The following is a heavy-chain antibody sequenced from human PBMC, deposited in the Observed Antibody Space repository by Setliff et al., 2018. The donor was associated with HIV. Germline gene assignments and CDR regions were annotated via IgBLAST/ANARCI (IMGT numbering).Heavy chain of an antibody. CDR1: GGPFSSYS. J-gene: IGHJ6*02. CDR2: IIPIYGTP. V-gene: IGHV1-69*13. Sequence: SVKVSCKASGGPFSSYSINWVRQTPGQGLEWMGGIIPIYGTPIYAQKFQGRVTITADESTSTAYMELSSLRSEDTAVYYCARGDYGSGSYYPYYFYYGMGVWGQGTTVTVS. D-gene: IGHD3-10*01. CDR3: ARGDYGSGSYYPYYFYYGMGV.